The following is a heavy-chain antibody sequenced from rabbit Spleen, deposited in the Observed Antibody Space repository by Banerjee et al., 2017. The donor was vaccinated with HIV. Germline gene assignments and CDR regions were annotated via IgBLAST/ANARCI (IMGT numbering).Heavy chain of an antibody. D-gene: IGHD6-1*01. CDR3: ARDMVGVLGCDFSL. V-gene: IGHV1S45*01. Sequence: EECGGDLVKPEGPLSPTCTVSGFSFSSRYWICWVRQAPEEGLGWITCINMVTGKSVYASWAKGRFIMSKTSSTKVTLQVTSLTAADTATYFCARDMVGVLGCDFSLWGPGTLVTVS. CDR1: GFSFSSRYW. J-gene: IGHJ4*01. CDR2: INMVTGKS.